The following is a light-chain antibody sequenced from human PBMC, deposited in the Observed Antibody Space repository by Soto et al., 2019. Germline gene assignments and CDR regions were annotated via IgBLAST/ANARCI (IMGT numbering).Light chain of an antibody. CDR1: SSNIGSNT. V-gene: IGLV1-44*01. CDR2: SND. CDR3: AAWDDSLNGWV. Sequence: QSVLTQAPSASGTPGQRVTISCSGSSSNIGSNTVSWYQQVPGTAPKLLIYSNDQRPLGVPDRFSGSKSGTSASLAIGGLQSEDEADYYCAAWDDSLNGWVFGGGTKLTVL. J-gene: IGLJ3*02.